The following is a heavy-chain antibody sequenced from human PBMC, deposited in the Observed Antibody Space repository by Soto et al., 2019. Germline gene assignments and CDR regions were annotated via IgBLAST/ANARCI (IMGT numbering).Heavy chain of an antibody. J-gene: IGHJ4*02. CDR2: IYYSGST. CDR1: GGSISSSSYY. D-gene: IGHD3-10*01. CDR3: ARHVKGESRVGLWFGELRMDYFDY. Sequence: PSETLSLTCTVSGGSISSSSYYWGWIRQPPGKGLEWIGSIYYSGSTYYNPSLKSRVTISVDTSKNQFSLKLSSVTAADTAVYYCARHVKGESRVGLWFGELRMDYFDYWGQGTLIT. V-gene: IGHV4-39*01.